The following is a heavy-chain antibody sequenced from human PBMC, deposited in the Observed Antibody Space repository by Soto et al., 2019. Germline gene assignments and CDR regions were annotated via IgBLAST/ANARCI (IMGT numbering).Heavy chain of an antibody. CDR3: ARGGGYDY. CDR2: IYYSGST. CDR1: GGSISPYY. V-gene: IGHV4-59*08. Sequence: SETLSLTCPVSGGSISPYYWSWIRQPPGRGLEWIGYIYYSGSTNYNPSLKSRVTISVDTSKNQLSLKLTSVTAADTAVYYCARGGGYDYWGQGALVTVSS. D-gene: IGHD2-15*01. J-gene: IGHJ4*02.